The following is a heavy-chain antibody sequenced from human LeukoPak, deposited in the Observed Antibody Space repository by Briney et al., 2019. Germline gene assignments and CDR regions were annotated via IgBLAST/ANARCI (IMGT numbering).Heavy chain of an antibody. CDR2: IRYNGRA. Sequence: PSETLSLTCTVSGGSVTDTYWSWIRQPPGKGLEWIAYIRYNGRADYNPSLKSRVTMSVDTSKNQFSLSLTSVTAADTAVYYCASPHGRNAGYWGQGTLVTVSS. CDR3: ASPHGRNAGY. CDR1: GGSVTDTY. D-gene: IGHD4-23*01. V-gene: IGHV4-59*02. J-gene: IGHJ4*02.